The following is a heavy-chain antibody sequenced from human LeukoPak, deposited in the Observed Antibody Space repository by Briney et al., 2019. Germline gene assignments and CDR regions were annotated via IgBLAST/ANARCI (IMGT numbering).Heavy chain of an antibody. V-gene: IGHV3-53*01. Sequence: GGSLRLSCAASGFTFSSYSMSWVRQAPGKGLEWVSVIYSGGSTYYADSVKGRFTISRDNSKNTLYLQMSSLRVEDTAVYYCARGPETAMVPRYWGQGTLVTVSS. D-gene: IGHD5-18*01. CDR3: ARGPETAMVPRY. CDR2: IYSGGST. CDR1: GFTFSSYS. J-gene: IGHJ4*02.